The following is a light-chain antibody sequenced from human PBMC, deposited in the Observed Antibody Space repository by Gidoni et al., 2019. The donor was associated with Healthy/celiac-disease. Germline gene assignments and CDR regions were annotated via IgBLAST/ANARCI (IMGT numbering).Light chain of an antibody. CDR1: SSTIGSNT. J-gene: IGLJ3*02. CDR3: AAWDDSLNGPV. CDR2: SKN. V-gene: IGLV1-44*01. Sequence: QSALPQPPSASGTPGKRVTIACSGSSSTIGSNTVNWYQQLPGTAPKLLIYSKNQRPSGVPDRFSGSKSGTSASLAISGLQSEDEADYYCAAWDDSLNGPVFGGGTKLTVL.